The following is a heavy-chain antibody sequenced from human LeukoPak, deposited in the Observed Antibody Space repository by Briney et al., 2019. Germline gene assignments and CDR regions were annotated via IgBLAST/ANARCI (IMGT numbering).Heavy chain of an antibody. D-gene: IGHD6-13*01. CDR2: ISYDGSNK. CDR3: AKEKQQLFFRNWLDP. V-gene: IGHV3-30*18. Sequence: GRSLRLSCAASGFTFSSYGMHWVRQAPGKGLEWVAVISYDGSNKYYADSVKGRFTISRDNSKNTLYLQMNSLRAEDTAVYYCAKEKQQLFFRNWLDPWGQGTLVTVSS. CDR1: GFTFSSYG. J-gene: IGHJ5*02.